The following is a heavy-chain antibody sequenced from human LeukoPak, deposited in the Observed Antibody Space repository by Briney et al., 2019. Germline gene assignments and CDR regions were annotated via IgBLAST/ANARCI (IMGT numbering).Heavy chain of an antibody. J-gene: IGHJ3*02. CDR2: IYYSGST. V-gene: IGHV4-59*01. Sequence: SETLSLTCTVSGGSISSYYWSWIRQPPGKGLEWIGYIYYSGSTNYNPSLKSRVTISVDTSKNQFSLKLSSLTAADTAVYYCARAPQQLPYDTFDIWGQGTMVTVSS. D-gene: IGHD6-13*01. CDR3: ARAPQQLPYDTFDI. CDR1: GGSISSYY.